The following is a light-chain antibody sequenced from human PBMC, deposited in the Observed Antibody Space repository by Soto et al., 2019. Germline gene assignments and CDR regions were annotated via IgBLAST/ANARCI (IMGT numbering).Light chain of an antibody. J-gene: IGKJ2*01. CDR1: QSVSSSY. CDR3: HQYGSAPPEYT. V-gene: IGKV3-20*01. CDR2: GAS. Sequence: EIVLTQSPGTLSLSPGERATLSCRASQSVSSSYLAWYQQKPGQAPRLLLYGASSRATGIPDRFSGSGSGTDFTLTISRLEAAEFAVYYWHQYGSAPPEYTFGQGTKLEIK.